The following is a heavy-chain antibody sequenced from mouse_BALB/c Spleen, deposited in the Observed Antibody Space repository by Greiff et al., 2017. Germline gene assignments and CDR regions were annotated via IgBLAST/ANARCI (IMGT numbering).Heavy chain of an antibody. Sequence: EVKLVESGPGLVKPSQSLSLTCTVTGYSITSDYAWNWIRQFPGNKLEWMGYISYSGSTSYNPSLKSRISITRDTSKNQFFLQLNSVTTEDTATYYCAREGHYYGYLDYWGQGTTLTVSS. CDR1: GYSITSDYA. J-gene: IGHJ2*01. CDR3: AREGHYYGYLDY. D-gene: IGHD1-2*01. V-gene: IGHV3-2*02. CDR2: ISYSGST.